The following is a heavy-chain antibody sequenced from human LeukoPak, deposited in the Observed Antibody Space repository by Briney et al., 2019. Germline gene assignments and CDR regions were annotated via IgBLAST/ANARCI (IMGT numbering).Heavy chain of an antibody. CDR1: GGSFSGYY. V-gene: IGHV4-34*01. Sequence: SETLSLTCAVYGGSFSGYYCSWIRQPPGKGLEWIGEINHSGSTNYNPSLKSRVTISVDTSKNQFSLKLSSVTAADTAVYYCARRRGTMIVVVLDYWGQGTLVTVSS. D-gene: IGHD3-22*01. CDR3: ARRRGTMIVVVLDY. J-gene: IGHJ4*02. CDR2: INHSGST.